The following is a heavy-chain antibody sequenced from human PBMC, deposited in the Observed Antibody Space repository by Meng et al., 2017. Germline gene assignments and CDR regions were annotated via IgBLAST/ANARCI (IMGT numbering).Heavy chain of an antibody. CDR3: AGASYGYSYGFPKYYFDY. CDR1: GYTFTGYY. Sequence: ASVKVARKASGYTFTGYYMHWVRQAPGQGLEWMGWINPNSGGTNYAQKFQGRVTMTRDTSISTAYMELSRLRSDDTAVYYCAGASYGYSYGFPKYYFDYWGQGTLVTVSS. D-gene: IGHD5-18*01. CDR2: INPNSGGT. J-gene: IGHJ4*02. V-gene: IGHV1-2*02.